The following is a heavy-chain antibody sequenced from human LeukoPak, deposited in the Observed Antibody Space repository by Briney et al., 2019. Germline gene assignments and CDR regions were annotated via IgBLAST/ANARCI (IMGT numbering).Heavy chain of an antibody. Sequence: GGSLRLSCIVSGFTLSSYEMTWFRQAPGKGLEWVSSIGYSGGDTHYADSVKGRFTISRDNSKNTLYLQLNSLRAEDTAVYYCARGPSGYHNTGGQGTLVTVSS. J-gene: IGHJ4*02. V-gene: IGHV3-23*01. CDR1: GFTLSSYE. CDR2: IGYSGGDT. CDR3: ARGPSGYHNT. D-gene: IGHD5-12*01.